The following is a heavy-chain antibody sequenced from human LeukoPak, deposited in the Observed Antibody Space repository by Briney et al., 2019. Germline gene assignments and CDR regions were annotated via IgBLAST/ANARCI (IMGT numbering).Heavy chain of an antibody. CDR3: AKGVFDWLYGENDAFDI. CDR1: GFTFSSYA. J-gene: IGHJ3*02. CDR2: IGGSGGST. D-gene: IGHD3-9*01. Sequence: GGSLRLSCAASGFTFSSYAMSWVRQAPEKGLEWVSAIGGSGGSTYYADSVKGRFTISRDNTKNTLYLQMNSLRAEDTAVYYCAKGVFDWLYGENDAFDIWGQGTMVTVSS. V-gene: IGHV3-23*01.